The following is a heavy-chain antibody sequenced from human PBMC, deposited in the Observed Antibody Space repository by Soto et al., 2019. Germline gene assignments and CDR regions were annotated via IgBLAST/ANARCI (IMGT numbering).Heavy chain of an antibody. V-gene: IGHV3-23*01. Sequence: EVQLSESGGGLVQPGGSLRLSCAASGFTFSSYAMSWVRQAPGKGLEWVSGISGSGSSTYYADSVKGRFTISRDNSKKPSSLQMNSVRAEYTAIYYCAKDAKTTIRFYWFDPWGQGTVVTVSS. CDR2: ISGSGSST. CDR1: GFTFSSYA. D-gene: IGHD1-26*01. J-gene: IGHJ5*02. CDR3: AKDAKTTIRFYWFDP.